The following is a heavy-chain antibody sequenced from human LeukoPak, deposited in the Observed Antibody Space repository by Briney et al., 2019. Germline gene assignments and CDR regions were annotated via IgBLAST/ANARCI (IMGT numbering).Heavy chain of an antibody. J-gene: IGHJ6*02. CDR2: FDLEDGET. Sequence: ASVKVSCKVSGYTLTELSMHWVRQAPGKGLEWMGGFDLEDGETIYAQKFQGRVTMTEDTSTDTAYMELSSLRSEDTAVYYCATSKPGSPYYYYGMDVWGQGTTVTVSS. CDR3: ATSKPGSPYYYYGMDV. V-gene: IGHV1-24*01. D-gene: IGHD3-10*01. CDR1: GYTLTELS.